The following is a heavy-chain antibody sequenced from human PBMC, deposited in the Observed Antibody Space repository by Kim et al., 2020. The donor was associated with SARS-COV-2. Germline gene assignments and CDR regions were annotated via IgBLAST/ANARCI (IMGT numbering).Heavy chain of an antibody. Sequence: ASVKVSCKASGYTFTSYGISWVRQAPGQGLEWMGWISAYNGNTNYAQKLQGRVTMTTDTSTSTAYMELRSLRSDDTAVYYCARAGPTSGYSSSWETWGQGTLVTVSS. CDR2: ISAYNGNT. CDR3: ARAGPTSGYSSSWET. D-gene: IGHD6-13*01. CDR1: GYTFTSYG. V-gene: IGHV1-18*01. J-gene: IGHJ4*02.